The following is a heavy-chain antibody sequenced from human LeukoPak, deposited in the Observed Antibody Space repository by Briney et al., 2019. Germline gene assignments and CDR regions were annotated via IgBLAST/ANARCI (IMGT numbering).Heavy chain of an antibody. D-gene: IGHD6-19*01. J-gene: IGHJ3*01. Sequence: GGSLRLSCAASGFTFSDYDMNWVRQAPGTGLEWVSYITGSSSSKYYADSVKGRFTISRDNAKNSLYLQMNSLRAEDTTVYYCARPTTSGWYPHWGQGTMVTVSS. CDR2: ITGSSSSK. CDR3: ARPTTSGWYPH. CDR1: GFTFSDYD. V-gene: IGHV3-48*01.